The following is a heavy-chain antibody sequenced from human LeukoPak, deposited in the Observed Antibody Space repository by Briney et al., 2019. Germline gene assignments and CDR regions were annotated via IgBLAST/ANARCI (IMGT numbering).Heavy chain of an antibody. CDR1: GGSISSYY. Sequence: PSETLSLTCTVSGGSISSYYWSWIRQPPGKGLEWIGYIYYSGSTNYNPSLKSRVTISVDTSKNQFSLKLSSVTAADTAVYYCARTGPGGYYDSRYYFDYWGQGTLVTVSS. D-gene: IGHD3-22*01. CDR2: IYYSGST. CDR3: ARTGPGGYYDSRYYFDY. V-gene: IGHV4-59*01. J-gene: IGHJ4*02.